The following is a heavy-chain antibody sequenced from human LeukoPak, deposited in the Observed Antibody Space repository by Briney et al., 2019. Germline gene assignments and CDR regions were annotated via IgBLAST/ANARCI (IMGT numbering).Heavy chain of an antibody. Sequence: GESLKISCVGSGYSLSSSWIGWVRQMPGKGLEWMGIIYADDSETRYSPSFHGQVTISVDKSINTAYLQWSSLKASDTAIYYCARPFDTSGFDYWGQGTLVTVSS. CDR3: ARPFDTSGFDY. CDR2: IYADDSET. CDR1: GYSLSSSW. J-gene: IGHJ4*02. D-gene: IGHD3-22*01. V-gene: IGHV5-51*01.